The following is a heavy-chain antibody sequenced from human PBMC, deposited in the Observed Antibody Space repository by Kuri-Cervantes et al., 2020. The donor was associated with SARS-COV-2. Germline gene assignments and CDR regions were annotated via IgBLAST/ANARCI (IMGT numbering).Heavy chain of an antibody. CDR2: ISYDGSNK. CDR3: ARGEALYYYMDV. J-gene: IGHJ6*03. V-gene: IGHV3-30-3*01. Sequence: GESLKISCAASGFTFSSYAMHWVRQAPGKGLEWVAVISYDGSNKYYADSVKGRFTISRDNSKNTLCLQMNSLRAEDTAVYYCARGEALYYYMDVWGKGTTVTVSS. CDR1: GFTFSSYA.